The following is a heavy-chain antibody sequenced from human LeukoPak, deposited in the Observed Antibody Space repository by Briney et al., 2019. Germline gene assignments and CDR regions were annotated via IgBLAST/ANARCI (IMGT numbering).Heavy chain of an antibody. CDR3: ARGAGAGRGLAFDY. Sequence: SETLSLTCTVSGDSISSHYWSWIRQPPGKGLEWIGYIYYRGITNYDPSLKSRVTISVDTSKNEFSLKVTSVTAADTAVYYCARGAGAGRGLAFDYWGQGTLVTVSS. V-gene: IGHV4-59*11. D-gene: IGHD6-13*01. CDR1: GDSISSHY. J-gene: IGHJ4*02. CDR2: IYYRGIT.